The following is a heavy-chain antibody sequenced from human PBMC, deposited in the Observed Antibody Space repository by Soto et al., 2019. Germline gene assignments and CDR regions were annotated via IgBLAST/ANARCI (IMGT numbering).Heavy chain of an antibody. J-gene: IGHJ5*02. Sequence: PSETLSLTCTVSGGSISSYYWSWIRQPPGKGLEWIGYIYYSGSTNYNPSLKSRVTISVDTSKNQFSLKLNSVTAADTAVYYCARALDYDFWGGRNWFDPWGQGTLVTVSS. V-gene: IGHV4-59*01. CDR2: IYYSGST. D-gene: IGHD3-3*01. CDR3: ARALDYDFWGGRNWFDP. CDR1: GGSISSYY.